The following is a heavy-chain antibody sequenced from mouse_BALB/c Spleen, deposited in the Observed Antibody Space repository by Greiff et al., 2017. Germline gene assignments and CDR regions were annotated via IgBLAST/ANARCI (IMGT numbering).Heavy chain of an antibody. Sequence: QVHVKQSGAELMKPGASVKISCKATGYTFSSYWIEWVKQRPGHGLEWIGEILPGSGSTNYNEKFKGKATFTADTSSNTAYMQLSSLTSEDSAVYYCAGWLLRGWYYAMDYWGQGTSVTVSS. CDR2: ILPGSGST. V-gene: IGHV1-9*01. D-gene: IGHD2-3*01. J-gene: IGHJ4*01. CDR3: AGWLLRGWYYAMDY. CDR1: GYTFSSYW.